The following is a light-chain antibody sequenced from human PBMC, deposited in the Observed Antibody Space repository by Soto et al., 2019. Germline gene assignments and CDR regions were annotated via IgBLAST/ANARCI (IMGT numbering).Light chain of an antibody. CDR2: GNN. CDR1: SSNIGAGYD. CDR3: QSYDSSLSVV. J-gene: IGLJ2*01. V-gene: IGLV1-40*01. Sequence: QSVLTQPPSVSGAPGQRVTISCTGSSSNIGAGYDLHWYQQLPGTAPKLLIYGNNNRPSGVPDRFSVSKSGTSASLAITGLQAEDEAGYYCQSYDSSLSVVFGGGTQLTVL.